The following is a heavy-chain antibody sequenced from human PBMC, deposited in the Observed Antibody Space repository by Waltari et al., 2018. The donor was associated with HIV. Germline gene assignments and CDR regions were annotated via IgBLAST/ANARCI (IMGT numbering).Heavy chain of an antibody. D-gene: IGHD6-19*01. CDR1: GGSISSSNW. V-gene: IGHV4-4*02. CDR2: IYHSGST. Sequence: QVQLQESGPGLVKPSGTMSLTCAVSGGSISSSNWWSWVRQPPGKGLEWIGEIYHSGSTNYNPSLKSRVTISVDKSKNQFSLKLSSVTAADTAVYYCAASLSSGWYGEYFQHWGQGTLVTVSS. J-gene: IGHJ1*01. CDR3: AASLSSGWYGEYFQH.